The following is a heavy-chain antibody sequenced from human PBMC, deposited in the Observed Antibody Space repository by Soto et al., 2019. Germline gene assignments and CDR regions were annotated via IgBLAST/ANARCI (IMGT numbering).Heavy chain of an antibody. Sequence: QVPLVQSGAEVRKPGASVRVSCKASTETFNNYGIAWVRQAPGQGLEWVGWISAYTGKADYAQKFQGRVTMTTETSTSTAFLELRSLRSDDTAVYYCARDQRYYGSGSYYSDSWGQGTLVTVSS. CDR1: TETFNNYG. V-gene: IGHV1-18*04. CDR3: ARDQRYYGSGSYYSDS. D-gene: IGHD3-10*01. CDR2: ISAYTGKA. J-gene: IGHJ4*02.